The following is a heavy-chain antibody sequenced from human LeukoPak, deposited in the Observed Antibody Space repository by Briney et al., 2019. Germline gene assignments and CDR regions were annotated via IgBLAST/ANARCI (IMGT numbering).Heavy chain of an antibody. V-gene: IGHV3-33*01. Sequence: PGRSLRLSCAASGFTFSSYGMHWVRQAPGKGLEWMAVIWYDGSNKYYADSVKGRFTISRDNSKNTLYLQMNSLRAEDTAVYYCARQYNDSSGYSVDAFDIWGQGTMVTVSS. D-gene: IGHD3-22*01. CDR3: ARQYNDSSGYSVDAFDI. CDR1: GFTFSSYG. J-gene: IGHJ3*02. CDR2: IWYDGSNK.